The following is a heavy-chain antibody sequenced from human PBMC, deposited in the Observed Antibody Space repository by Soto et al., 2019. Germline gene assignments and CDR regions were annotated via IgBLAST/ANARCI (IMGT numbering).Heavy chain of an antibody. CDR3: ARGFLAGFFDY. J-gene: IGHJ4*02. Sequence: QVQLVQSGAEVKKPGASVKVSCKASGYTFTSYAMHWVRQAPGQRLEWMGWINAGNGNTKYSQKFQGRVTITRDTSASTAYMELSSLRSEDTAMYYCARGFLAGFFDYWGQGTLVTVSS. V-gene: IGHV1-3*01. CDR1: GYTFTSYA. D-gene: IGHD3-9*01. CDR2: INAGNGNT.